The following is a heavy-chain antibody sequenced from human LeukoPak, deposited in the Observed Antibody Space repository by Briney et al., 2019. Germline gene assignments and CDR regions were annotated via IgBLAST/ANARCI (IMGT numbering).Heavy chain of an antibody. J-gene: IGHJ4*02. Sequence: PGGSLRLSCAASGFTFSSYGMSWVRQAPGKGLEWVSAISGSGGSTYYADSVKGRFTISRDNSKNTLYLQMNSLRAEDTAVYYCAKPKDIVVVVAAIDYWGQGTLVTVSS. CDR2: ISGSGGST. CDR3: AKPKDIVVVVAAIDY. CDR1: GFTFSSYG. V-gene: IGHV3-23*01. D-gene: IGHD2-15*01.